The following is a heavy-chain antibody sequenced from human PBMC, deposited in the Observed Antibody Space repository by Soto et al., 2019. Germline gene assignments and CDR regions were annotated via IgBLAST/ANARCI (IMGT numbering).Heavy chain of an antibody. CDR3: ASGNYYDKDY. Sequence: SETLSLTCAVFGGSFSGYYWSWIRQPPGKGLEWIGEINHSGSTNYNPSLKSRVTISVDTSKNQFSLKLSSVTAADTAVYYCASGNYYDKDYWGQGTLVTVSS. V-gene: IGHV4-34*01. CDR1: GGSFSGYY. D-gene: IGHD3-22*01. J-gene: IGHJ4*02. CDR2: INHSGST.